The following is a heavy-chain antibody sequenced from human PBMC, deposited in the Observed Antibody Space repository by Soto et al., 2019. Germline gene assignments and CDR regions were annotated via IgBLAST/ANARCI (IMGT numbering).Heavy chain of an antibody. D-gene: IGHD2-2*01. V-gene: IGHV1-18*01. Sequence: GASVKVSCKTSGYTFSNYGITWVRQAPGQPLEWLGWISLYSDGANYAQKFQGRVSMTTDTSTTTAYMELRSLRSDDTAVYYCARVVPGAEAWFGPWGQGTLITVSS. CDR1: GYTFSNYG. CDR2: ISLYSDGA. CDR3: ARVVPGAEAWFGP. J-gene: IGHJ5*02.